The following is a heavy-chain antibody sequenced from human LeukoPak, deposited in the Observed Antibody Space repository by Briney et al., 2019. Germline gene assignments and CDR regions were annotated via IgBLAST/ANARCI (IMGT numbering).Heavy chain of an antibody. V-gene: IGHV3-7*01. D-gene: IGHD1-26*01. Sequence: GGSLRLSCAASGFTFSSYWMSWVRQAPGKGLEWVANIKQDGSNKYYADSVKGRFTISRDNARNSLYLQMNSLRAEDTAVYYCARDPYSGTYGDTYYYYMDVWGKGTTVTISS. CDR3: ARDPYSGTYGDTYYYYMDV. CDR2: IKQDGSNK. J-gene: IGHJ6*03. CDR1: GFTFSSYW.